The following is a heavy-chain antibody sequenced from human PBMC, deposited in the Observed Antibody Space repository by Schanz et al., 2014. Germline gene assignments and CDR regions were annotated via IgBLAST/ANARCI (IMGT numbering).Heavy chain of an antibody. Sequence: VQLVESGGGLVQPGGSLRLSCSASGFTFSSYSMYWVRQAPGKGLEWVAVMSYDGSNKYYADSVKGRFTISKDFSKDTLYLQLTSLRPEDTAVYYCARLATSKSRLGDAVDIWGQGTMVTVSS. CDR1: GFTFSSYS. J-gene: IGHJ3*02. CDR3: ARLATSKSRLGDAVDI. CDR2: MSYDGSNK. D-gene: IGHD6-6*01. V-gene: IGHV3-30-3*01.